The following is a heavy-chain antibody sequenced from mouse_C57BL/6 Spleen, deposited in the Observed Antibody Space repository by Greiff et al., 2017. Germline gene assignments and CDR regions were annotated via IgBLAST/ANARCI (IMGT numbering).Heavy chain of an antibody. J-gene: IGHJ3*01. CDR3: ARPYGSSYDWFAY. Sequence: QVQLQQSGAELARPGASVKMSCKASGYTFTSYTMHWVKQRPGQGLEWIGYINPSSGYTKYNQKFKDKATLTADKSSSTAYMQLSSLTSEDSAVYYGARPYGSSYDWFAYWGQGTLVTVS. V-gene: IGHV1-4*01. CDR2: INPSSGYT. D-gene: IGHD1-1*01. CDR1: GYTFTSYT.